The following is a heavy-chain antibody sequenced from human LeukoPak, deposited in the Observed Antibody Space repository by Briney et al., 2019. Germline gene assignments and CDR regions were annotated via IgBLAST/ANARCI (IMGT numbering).Heavy chain of an antibody. J-gene: IGHJ5*02. D-gene: IGHD4/OR15-4a*01. Sequence: SETLSLTCSVSGGSMSSGSYYWGWIRQPPGKGLEWIGTIYYSGSAYYSPSLKSRVTISVDKSEKQLSLKLNSVTAADTAVYYCARHDFADYSSFDPWGQGALVTVSS. CDR2: IYYSGSA. CDR3: ARHDFADYSSFDP. V-gene: IGHV4-39*01. CDR1: GGSMSSGSYY.